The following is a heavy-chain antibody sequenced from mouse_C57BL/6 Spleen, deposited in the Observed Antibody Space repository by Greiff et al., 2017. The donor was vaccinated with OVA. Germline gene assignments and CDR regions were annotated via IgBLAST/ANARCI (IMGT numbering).Heavy chain of an antibody. CDR1: GYTFTSYW. CDR2: IHPNSGST. V-gene: IGHV1-64*01. CDR3: AREGLINDPFAY. D-gene: IGHD2-12*01. Sequence: VQLQQPGAELVKPGASVKLSCKASGYTFTSYWMHWVKQRPGQGLEWIGMIHPNSGSTNYNEKFKSKATLTVDKSSSTAYMQLSSLTSEDSAVYYCAREGLINDPFAYWGQGTLVTVSA. J-gene: IGHJ3*01.